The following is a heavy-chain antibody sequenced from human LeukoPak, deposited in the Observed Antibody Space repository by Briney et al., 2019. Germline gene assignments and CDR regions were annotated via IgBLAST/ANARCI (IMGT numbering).Heavy chain of an antibody. V-gene: IGHV3-21*01. J-gene: IGHJ4*02. CDR3: ARGGVVVTDTLNDY. D-gene: IGHD2-21*02. CDR2: ISSSSSYI. CDR1: GFTFSSYS. Sequence: GGSLRLSCAASGFTFSSYSMNWVRQAPGKGLEWVSSISSSSSYIYYAGSVKGRFTISRGNAKNSLYLQMNSLRAEDTAVYYCARGGVVVTDTLNDYWGQGTLVTVSS.